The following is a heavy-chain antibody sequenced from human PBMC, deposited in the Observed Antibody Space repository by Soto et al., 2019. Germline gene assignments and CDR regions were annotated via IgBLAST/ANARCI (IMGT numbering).Heavy chain of an antibody. CDR3: AAIERITMIVGY. V-gene: IGHV1-58*01. Sequence: SVKVSCKASGFTFTSSAVQWVRQARGQRLEWIGWIVVGSGNTNYAQKFQERVTITRDMSTSTAYMELSSLRSEDTAVYYCAAIERITMIVGYWGQGTLVTVSS. D-gene: IGHD3-22*01. CDR1: GFTFTSSA. J-gene: IGHJ4*02. CDR2: IVVGSGNT.